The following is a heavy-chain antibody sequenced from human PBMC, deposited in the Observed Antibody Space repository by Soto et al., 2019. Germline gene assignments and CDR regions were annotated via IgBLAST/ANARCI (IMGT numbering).Heavy chain of an antibody. CDR1: GFTFSSYW. Sequence: GGCLRRSCAASGFTFSSYWMHWVRQAPGKGLVWVSRINSDGSSTSYADSVKGRFTISRDNAENTLYLQMNSLRAEDTAVYYCVKVVRSSSWPYNWLHPWGQGTLVAVSS. CDR3: VKVVRSSSWPYNWLHP. V-gene: IGHV3-74*01. J-gene: IGHJ5*02. D-gene: IGHD6-13*01. CDR2: INSDGSST.